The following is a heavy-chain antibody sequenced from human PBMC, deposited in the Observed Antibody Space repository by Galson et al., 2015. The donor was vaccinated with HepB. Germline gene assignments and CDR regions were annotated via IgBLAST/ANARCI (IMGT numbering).Heavy chain of an antibody. CDR2: IYHNGHT. J-gene: IGHJ4*02. CDR1: HGSIGTYY. Sequence: SETLSLTCNVSHGSIGTYYWNWIRQPPGKGLEWLGYIYHNGHTKYNPSLKGRVTISVDTAKNQFSLSLTSVTAADSAVYYCARGEKAVHYYDSSGYLYRYWGQGSLVIVSS. CDR3: ARGEKAVHYYDSSGYLYRY. D-gene: IGHD3-22*01. V-gene: IGHV4-59*01.